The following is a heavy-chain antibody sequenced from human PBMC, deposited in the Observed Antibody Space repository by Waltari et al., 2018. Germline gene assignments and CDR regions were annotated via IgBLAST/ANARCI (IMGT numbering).Heavy chain of an antibody. Sequence: EVQLVESGGGLVQPGGSLRLSCAASGFRFPGYWMHWVRQAPGKGLVWVARINSDGSSTRYADSVKGRFTISRDNAKNTLYLQMNSLRAEDTAVYYCARVEVGDDDFDYWGQGTLVTVSS. J-gene: IGHJ4*02. CDR2: INSDGSST. D-gene: IGHD4-17*01. CDR1: GFRFPGYW. CDR3: ARVEVGDDDFDY. V-gene: IGHV3-74*01.